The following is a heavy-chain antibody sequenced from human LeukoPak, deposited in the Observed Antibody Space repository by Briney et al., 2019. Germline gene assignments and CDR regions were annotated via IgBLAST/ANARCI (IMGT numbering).Heavy chain of an antibody. V-gene: IGHV3-23*01. CDR1: GFTFSSYG. Sequence: GGSLRLSCAASGFTFSSYGMIWVRQAPGKGLEWVSAISGSAVHTFYADSVRGRFTVSRDNSRDTLYLQIYSLRAEDTAVYYCAKAPYDTYYYYMFVWGKGTTVTVSS. CDR2: ISGSAVHT. CDR3: AKAPYDTYYYYMFV. D-gene: IGHD5-12*01. J-gene: IGHJ6*03.